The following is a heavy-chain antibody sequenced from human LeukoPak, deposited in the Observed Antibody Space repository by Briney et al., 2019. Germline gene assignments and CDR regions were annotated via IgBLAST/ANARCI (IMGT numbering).Heavy chain of an antibody. D-gene: IGHD2-15*01. CDR2: INPNGGGT. CDR1: GYTFTGHY. Sequence: ASVKVSCKASGYTFTGHYIHWVRQAPGQGLEWMGWINPNGGGTNYAQNFQGRVTMTRDTSITTTYMELRSLRSDDTAVYYCAKSMSGGLGFFQSWGQGTLATVSS. V-gene: IGHV1-2*02. J-gene: IGHJ1*01. CDR3: AKSMSGGLGFFQS.